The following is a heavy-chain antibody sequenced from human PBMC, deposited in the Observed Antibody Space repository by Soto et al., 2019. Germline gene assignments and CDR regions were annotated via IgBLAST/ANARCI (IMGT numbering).Heavy chain of an antibody. CDR3: ARGVTRNYYYGMDV. D-gene: IGHD4-4*01. Sequence: SETLSLTCTVSGGSISSGDYYWSWIRQPPGKGLEWIGYIYYSGSTYYNPSLKSRVTISVDTSKNQFSLKLSSVTAADTAVYYWARGVTRNYYYGMDVWGQGTTVTVSS. J-gene: IGHJ6*02. CDR2: IYYSGST. V-gene: IGHV4-30-4*01. CDR1: GGSISSGDYY.